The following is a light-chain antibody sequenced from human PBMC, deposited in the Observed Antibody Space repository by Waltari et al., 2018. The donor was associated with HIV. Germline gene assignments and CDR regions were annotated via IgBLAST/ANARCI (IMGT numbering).Light chain of an antibody. CDR1: GLSKQY. CDR3: QSADASDTFLWV. V-gene: IGLV3-25*03. J-gene: IGLJ3*02. CDR2: KDS. Sequence: SYELTQTPSVSVSPGQTARITCSGDGLSKQYTYWYKQRPGQAPVLVIYKDSERPSGIPERYSGSSSGTTVTLTISGVQAEDEADYYCQSADASDTFLWVFGGGTKVTVL.